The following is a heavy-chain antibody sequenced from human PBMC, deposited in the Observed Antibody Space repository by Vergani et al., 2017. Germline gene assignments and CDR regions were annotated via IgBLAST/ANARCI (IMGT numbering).Heavy chain of an antibody. CDR2: IYWDDDK. J-gene: IGHJ4*02. D-gene: IGHD6-19*01. CDR3: AHSGIAVERYFDY. Sequence: QESGPGLVKPSETLSLTCTVSGGSISSYYWSWIRQPPGKGLEWIALIYWDDDKRYSPSLKSRLTITKDTSKNQVVLTMTNMDPVDTATYYCAHSGIAVERYFDYWGQGTLVTVSS. V-gene: IGHV2-5*08. CDR1: GGSISSYYW.